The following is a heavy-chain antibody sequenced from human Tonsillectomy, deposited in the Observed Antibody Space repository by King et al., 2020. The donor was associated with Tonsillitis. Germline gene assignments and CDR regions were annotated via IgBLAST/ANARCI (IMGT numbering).Heavy chain of an antibody. V-gene: IGHV3-49*03. CDR1: GFTFGDYA. CDR2: IRSKAYGGTA. CDR3: TRGGLVGAKFY. J-gene: IGHJ4*02. D-gene: IGHD1-26*01. Sequence: VQLVESGGGLVQPGRSLRLSCTTSGFTFGDYAMSWFRQAPGKRLEWVGFIRSKAYGGTADYAASVNGRFTISRDDSKSIAYLQMNSLKTEDTAVYYCTRGGLVGAKFYWGQGTLVTVSS.